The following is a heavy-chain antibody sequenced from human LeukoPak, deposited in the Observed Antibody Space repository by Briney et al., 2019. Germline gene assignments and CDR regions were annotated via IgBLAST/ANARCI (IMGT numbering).Heavy chain of an antibody. Sequence: PSETLSLTCTVSGGSISSYYWSWIRQPPGKGLEWIGYIYYSGSTNYNPSLKSRVTISVDTSKNQFSLKLSSVTAADTAAYYCARESIRVFWSGYYSGHYYYMDVWGKGTTVTVSS. CDR1: GGSISSYY. D-gene: IGHD3-3*01. V-gene: IGHV4-59*01. J-gene: IGHJ6*03. CDR2: IYYSGST. CDR3: ARESIRVFWSGYYSGHYYYMDV.